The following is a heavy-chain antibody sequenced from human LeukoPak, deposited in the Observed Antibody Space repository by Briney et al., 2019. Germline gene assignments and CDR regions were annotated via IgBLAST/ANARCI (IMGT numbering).Heavy chain of an antibody. Sequence: GGSLRLSCAASGFTFSSYWMSWVRQAPGKGLEWVANIKQDGSEKYYVDSVKGRFTISRANAKNSLYLQMNSLRAEATAVYYCARGDRSSWDTYYFDYGGQGTLVTVSS. CDR3: ARGDRSSWDTYYFDY. D-gene: IGHD6-13*01. CDR2: IKQDGSEK. J-gene: IGHJ4*02. CDR1: GFTFSSYW. V-gene: IGHV3-7*03.